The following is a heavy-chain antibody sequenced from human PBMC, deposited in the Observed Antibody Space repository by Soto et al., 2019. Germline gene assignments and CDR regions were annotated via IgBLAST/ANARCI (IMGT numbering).Heavy chain of an antibody. Sequence: PGGSLRLSCVASGFTFSSYSMSWVRQAPGTGLEWVSTIDLSPANTHYADSVKGRFTISRDNSRNTLFLQMNRLRAADTALYYCVSWLSAHFDYWGQGTPVTVSS. CDR3: VSWLSAHFDY. D-gene: IGHD5-12*01. V-gene: IGHV3-23*01. J-gene: IGHJ4*02. CDR1: GFTFSSYS. CDR2: IDLSPANT.